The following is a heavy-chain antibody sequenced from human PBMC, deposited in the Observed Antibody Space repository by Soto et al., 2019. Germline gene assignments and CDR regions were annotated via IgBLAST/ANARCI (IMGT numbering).Heavy chain of an antibody. CDR2: ISGSGDST. CDR1: GFTFSSYA. J-gene: IGHJ5*02. D-gene: IGHD3-10*01. V-gene: IGHV3-23*01. CDR3: AKLRWGSDSWFDP. Sequence: EVQLLESGGGLVQPGGSLRLSCAASGFTFSSYAMSWVRQTPGKGLEWVSAISGSGDSTYYADSVKGRFTISRDNSKNPQYLQMNSLRAEDTAVYYCAKLRWGSDSWFDPWGQGTLVTVSS.